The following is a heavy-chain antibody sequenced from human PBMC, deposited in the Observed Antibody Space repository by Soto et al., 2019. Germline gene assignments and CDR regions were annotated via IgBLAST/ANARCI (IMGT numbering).Heavy chain of an antibody. V-gene: IGHV1-3*01. J-gene: IGHJ4*02. Sequence: QVQLVQSGAEVKKPGASVMVSCKASGYTFTNYAIQWVRQAPGQRLEWMGWINGGNGNTAYSQNFQGRVTITRDTSATTAYMELRSLRSEDTAAYYCARGVFGSWIDGFFDYWGQGTLVTVSS. CDR2: INGGNGNT. CDR1: GYTFTNYA. CDR3: ARGVFGSWIDGFFDY. D-gene: IGHD1-1*01.